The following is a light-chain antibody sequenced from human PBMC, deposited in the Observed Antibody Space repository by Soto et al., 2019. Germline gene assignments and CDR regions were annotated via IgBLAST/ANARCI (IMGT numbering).Light chain of an antibody. J-gene: IGKJ1*01. CDR1: QSVSSSY. V-gene: IGKV3-20*01. Sequence: EIVLTQSPGTLSLSPGERATLSCRASQSVSSSYLAWYQQKPGQPPRLLIYGASRRATGIPDRFSGSGSGSDFTLTISRLEPEDFAEYYCQQYRTFGQGTKVDIK. CDR3: QQYRT. CDR2: GAS.